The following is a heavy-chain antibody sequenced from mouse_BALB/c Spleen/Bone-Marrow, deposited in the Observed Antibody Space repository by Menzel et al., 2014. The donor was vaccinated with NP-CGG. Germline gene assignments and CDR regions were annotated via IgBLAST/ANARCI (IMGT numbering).Heavy chain of an antibody. J-gene: IGHJ2*01. CDR3: ARIYYYGRDY. CDR2: INPSTGYT. V-gene: IGHV1-7*01. CDR1: GYTFTNYW. D-gene: IGHD1-1*01. Sequence: QVQLQQSGAELAKPGASVKMSCKASGYTFTNYWMHWVKQWPGQGLEWIGYINPSTGYTEYNQKFKDKATLTADKSSSTAYMQLSSLTSEDSAVYYCARIYYYGRDYWGQGTTLTVSS.